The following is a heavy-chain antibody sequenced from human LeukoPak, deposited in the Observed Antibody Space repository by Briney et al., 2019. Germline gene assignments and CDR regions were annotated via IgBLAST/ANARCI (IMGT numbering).Heavy chain of an antibody. CDR2: IIPIFGTA. D-gene: IGHD2-15*01. V-gene: IGHV1-69*13. J-gene: IGHJ5*02. CDR1: GGTFISYA. CDR3: APIDYGYCSGGSCFTGWFDP. Sequence: ASVKVSCKASGGTFISYAISWVRQPPGQGLEWMGGIIPIFGTANYAQKFQGRVTLTADESTRTGYMELSRLRSEDTAVYYCAPIDYGYCSGGSCFTGWFDPWGQGTLVTVSS.